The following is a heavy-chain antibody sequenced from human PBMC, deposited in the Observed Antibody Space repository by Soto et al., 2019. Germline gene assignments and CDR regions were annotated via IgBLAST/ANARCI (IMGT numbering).Heavy chain of an antibody. Sequence: GSLRLSCAASGFTFSSYGMHWVRQAPGKGLEWVAVISYDGSNKYYADSVKGRFTISRDNSKNTMYLQMNSLRLEDTAVYHCAKDRRYSGYGGAYYFDYWGHGTLVTVSS. CDR3: AKDRRYSGYGGAYYFDY. V-gene: IGHV3-30*18. J-gene: IGHJ4*01. D-gene: IGHD5-12*01. CDR2: ISYDGSNK. CDR1: GFTFSSYG.